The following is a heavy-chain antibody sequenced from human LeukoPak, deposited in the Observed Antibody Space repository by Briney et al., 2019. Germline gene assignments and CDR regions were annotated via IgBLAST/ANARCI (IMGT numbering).Heavy chain of an antibody. D-gene: IGHD6-19*01. J-gene: IGHJ4*02. Sequence: GGPLRLSCAASGFTFSSYEMNWVRQAPGKGLEWVSYISSSCSTIYYADSVKGRFTLSRDNTKNSLYLQMNSLRAEDTAVYYCAREEQGIAVPFDYCGQGTLVTVSS. CDR3: AREEQGIAVPFDY. V-gene: IGHV3-48*03. CDR1: GFTFSSYE. CDR2: ISSSCSTI.